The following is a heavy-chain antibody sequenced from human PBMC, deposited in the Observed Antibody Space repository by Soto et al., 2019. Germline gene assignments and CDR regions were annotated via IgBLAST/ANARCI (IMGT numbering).Heavy chain of an antibody. Sequence: PGGSPRLSCAASGFTFSSYSMNCVRQAPGKGLEWVSSISSSSSYIYYADSVKGRFTISRDNAKNSLYLQMNSLRAEDTAVYYCARAYGPGYYDFWSGYSRVNYGMDVWGQGTTVTVSS. V-gene: IGHV3-21*01. CDR1: GFTFSSYS. J-gene: IGHJ6*02. CDR3: ARAYGPGYYDFWSGYSRVNYGMDV. CDR2: ISSSSSYI. D-gene: IGHD3-3*01.